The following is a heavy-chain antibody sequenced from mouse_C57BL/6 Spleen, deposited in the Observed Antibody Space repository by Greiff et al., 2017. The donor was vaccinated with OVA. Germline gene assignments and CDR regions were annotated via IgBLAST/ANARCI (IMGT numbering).Heavy chain of an antibody. Sequence: EVKLVESEGGLVQPGSSMKLSCTASGFTFSDYYMAWVRQVPEKGLEWVANINYDGSSTYYLDSLKSRFIISRDNAKNILYLQMSSLKSEDTATYYCARGGQLRMNYAMDYWGQGTSVTVSS. CDR1: GFTFSDYY. D-gene: IGHD4-1*02. V-gene: IGHV5-16*01. CDR2: INYDGSST. CDR3: ARGGQLRMNYAMDY. J-gene: IGHJ4*01.